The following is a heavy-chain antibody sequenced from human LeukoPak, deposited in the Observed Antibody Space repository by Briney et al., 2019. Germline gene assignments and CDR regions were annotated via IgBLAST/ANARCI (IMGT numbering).Heavy chain of an antibody. D-gene: IGHD4-17*01. Sequence: EASVNVSCTASGFTFTSSAVQWVRQARGQRLEWIGWIVVGSGNTNYAQKFQERVTITRDMSTSTAYMELSSLRSEDTAVYYCAAGPTYGDYDYWGQGTLVTVSS. CDR2: IVVGSGNT. CDR1: GFTFTSSA. J-gene: IGHJ4*02. CDR3: AAGPTYGDYDY. V-gene: IGHV1-58*01.